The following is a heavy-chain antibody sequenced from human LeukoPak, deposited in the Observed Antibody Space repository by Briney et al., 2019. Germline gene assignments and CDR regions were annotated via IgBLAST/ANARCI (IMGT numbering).Heavy chain of an antibody. CDR2: IYYSGST. CDR3: ASSAAGIPYFDY. J-gene: IGHJ4*02. V-gene: IGHV4-59*08. Sequence: SETLSLTCTVSGGSISSYYWSWIRQPPGKGLEWIGYIYYSGSTNYNPSLKSRVTISVDTSKNQFSLKLSSVTAADTAVYYCASSAAGIPYFDYWGQGTLVTVSS. CDR1: GGSISSYY. D-gene: IGHD6-13*01.